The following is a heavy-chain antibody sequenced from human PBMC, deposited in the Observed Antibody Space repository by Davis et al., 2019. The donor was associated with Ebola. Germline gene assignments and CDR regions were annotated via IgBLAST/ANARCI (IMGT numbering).Heavy chain of an antibody. Sequence: GESLKISCAASGFTFSNYDMSWVRHVPGKGLEWVSTSSASEGHTHYSDSVRGRFTISRDNSKDTLFLQMNSLRAEDTATYYCARYCHYRDCSYFDSWGQGTRVAVSS. CDR1: GFTFSNYD. J-gene: IGHJ4*02. D-gene: IGHD2-15*01. CDR2: SSASEGHT. CDR3: ARYCHYRDCSYFDS. V-gene: IGHV3-23*01.